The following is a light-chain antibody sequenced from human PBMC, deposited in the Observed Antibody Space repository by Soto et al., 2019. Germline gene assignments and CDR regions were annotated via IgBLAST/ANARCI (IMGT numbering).Light chain of an antibody. CDR1: QSVLYSSNHKNY. J-gene: IGKJ4*01. CDR2: WAS. V-gene: IGKV4-1*01. CDR3: QQYYTTPLT. Sequence: DIVMTQSPDSLAVSLGERATINCKSSQSVLYSSNHKNYLAWYQQKPGQPPKLLIYWASTRESGVPDRFSGSGSGTDFTLTISSLQAEDVAVYYCQQYYTTPLTFGGWTKVEIK.